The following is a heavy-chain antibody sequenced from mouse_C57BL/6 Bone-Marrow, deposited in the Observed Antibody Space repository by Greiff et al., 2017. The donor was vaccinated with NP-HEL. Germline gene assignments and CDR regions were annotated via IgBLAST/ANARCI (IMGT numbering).Heavy chain of an antibody. Sequence: QVQLQQPGAELVKPGASVKLSCKASGYTFTSYWMHWVKQRPGQGLEWIGMIHPNSGSTNYNEKFKSKATMTVAKSSRTAYMQLSSLTSEDSAVYYCAREFSTMVSDYWGQGTTLTVSS. CDR1: GYTFTSYW. CDR3: AREFSTMVSDY. CDR2: IHPNSGST. D-gene: IGHD2-2*01. J-gene: IGHJ2*01. V-gene: IGHV1-64*01.